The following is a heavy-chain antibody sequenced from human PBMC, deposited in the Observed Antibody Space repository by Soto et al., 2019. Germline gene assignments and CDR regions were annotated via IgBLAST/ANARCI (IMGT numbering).Heavy chain of an antibody. CDR2: ISSSGDFI. V-gene: IGHV3-23*01. D-gene: IGHD4-4*01. J-gene: IGHJ4*02. CDR1: GFTFSSYA. Sequence: GGSLRLSCAASGFTFSSYAMSWVRQAPGKGLEWVSTISSSGDFIYYEDSVKGRFTISRDNSKNTLYLQMNSLRAEDTAVYYCAKLLRPGLQYFDYWGQGTLVTVSS. CDR3: AKLLRPGLQYFDY.